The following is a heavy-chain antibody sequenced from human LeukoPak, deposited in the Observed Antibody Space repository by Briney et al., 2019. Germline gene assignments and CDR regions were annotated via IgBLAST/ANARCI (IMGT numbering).Heavy chain of an antibody. D-gene: IGHD2-2*02. Sequence: SETLSLTCTVSGGSITSGDYYWSWIRQPPGKGLEWIGYIYYNGSTYYNPSLKSRLTMSVDTSKNQFSLKLSSVTAADTAVYYCASQYCSSTSCYIYDYWGQGTLVTVSS. J-gene: IGHJ4*02. CDR3: ASQYCSSTSCYIYDY. CDR2: IYYNGST. V-gene: IGHV4-30-4*08. CDR1: GGSITSGDYY.